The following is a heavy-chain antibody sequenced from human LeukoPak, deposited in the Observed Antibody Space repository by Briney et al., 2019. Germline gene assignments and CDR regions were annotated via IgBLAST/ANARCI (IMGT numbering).Heavy chain of an antibody. D-gene: IGHD1-26*01. V-gene: IGHV3-11*04. CDR3: AREGWDLNALDI. CDR2: ISSRSSNK. Sequence: PGGSLRLSCAASGFTFDDYGMSWIRQAPGKGLVWVSYISSRSSNKEYADSVKGRFTISRDNSKNSLFLQMDSLRAEDSAIYYCAREGWDLNALDIWGQGTMVTVSP. CDR1: GFTFDDYG. J-gene: IGHJ3*02.